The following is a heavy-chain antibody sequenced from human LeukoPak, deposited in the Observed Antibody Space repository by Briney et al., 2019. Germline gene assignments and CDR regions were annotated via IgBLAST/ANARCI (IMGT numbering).Heavy chain of an antibody. D-gene: IGHD6-19*01. CDR3: ARVQGGGYRTADY. J-gene: IGHJ4*02. CDR2: ISFSGSTI. CDR1: GFTFSDYY. Sequence: GGSLRLSCAASGFTFSDYYMSWIRQAPGKGLEWVSYISFSGSTIYYADSVKGRFTISRDNAKNSLYLQMNTLRGEDTAMYYCARVQGGGYRTADYWGQGALVTVSS. V-gene: IGHV3-11*04.